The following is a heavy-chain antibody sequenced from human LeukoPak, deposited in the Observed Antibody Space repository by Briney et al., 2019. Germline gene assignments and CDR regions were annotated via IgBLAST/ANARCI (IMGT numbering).Heavy chain of an antibody. J-gene: IGHJ4*01. CDR1: GGSISSGDYY. V-gene: IGHV4-30-4*08. D-gene: IGHD5-18*01. CDR2: IYYSGST. Sequence: SETLSLTCTVSGGSISSGDYYWSWIRQPPGKGLEWIGYIYYSGSTYYNPSLKSRVTISVDTSKNQFSLKLSSVTAADTAVYYCASISDTAMVFIIDYSGHGTLVTVSS. CDR3: ASISDTAMVFIIDY.